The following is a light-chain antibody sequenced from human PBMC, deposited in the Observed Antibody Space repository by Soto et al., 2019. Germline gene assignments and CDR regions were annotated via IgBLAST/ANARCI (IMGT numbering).Light chain of an antibody. CDR2: KAS. V-gene: IGKV1-5*03. J-gene: IGKJ2*01. CDR1: QSVTTW. Sequence: DIQMTQSPSTLSASVGDRVTITCRASQSVTTWLAWYQQKPWKAPKVLIYKASNLQSGVPSRFSGSGSGTEFTLTISSLQPDDFATYYCQQYNTLSPYTFGQGTKLEIK. CDR3: QQYNTLSPYT.